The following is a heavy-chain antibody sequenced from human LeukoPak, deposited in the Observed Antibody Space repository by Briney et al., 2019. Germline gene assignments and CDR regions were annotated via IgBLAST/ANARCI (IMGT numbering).Heavy chain of an antibody. J-gene: IGHJ5*02. Sequence: SVKVSCKASGGTFSSYAISWVRQAPGQGLEWMGRIIPIFGISNYAQKFQGRVTITADKSTSTAYMELSSLRSEATAVYYCGRARLDLSFGGIKGWFDAWGQGTLVTV. D-gene: IGHD3-3*01. CDR3: GRARLDLSFGGIKGWFDA. V-gene: IGHV1-69*04. CDR1: GGTFSSYA. CDR2: IIPIFGIS.